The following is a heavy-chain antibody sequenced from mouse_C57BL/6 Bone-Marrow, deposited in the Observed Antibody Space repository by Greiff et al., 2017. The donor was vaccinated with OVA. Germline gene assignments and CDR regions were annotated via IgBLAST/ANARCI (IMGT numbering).Heavy chain of an antibody. CDR3: ARGRESITTGVMDY. Sequence: VQLKESVAELVRPGASVKLSCTASGFTITNTYMHWVKQRPEQGLEWIGRIDPANGNTKYAPKFQGKATITADTSSNTAYLQLSSLTSEDTAIYYGARGRESITTGVMDYWGQGTSVTVSS. D-gene: IGHD1-1*01. V-gene: IGHV14-3*01. CDR2: IDPANGNT. J-gene: IGHJ4*01. CDR1: GFTITNTY.